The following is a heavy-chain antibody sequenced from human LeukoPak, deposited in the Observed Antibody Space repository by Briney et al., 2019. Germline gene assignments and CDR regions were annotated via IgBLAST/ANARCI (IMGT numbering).Heavy chain of an antibody. CDR2: IYTSGST. Sequence: SETLSLTCTVSGGSISSGSYYWSWIRQPAGKGLEWIGRIYTSGSTNYNPSLKSRVTISVDTSKNQFSLKLSSVTAADTAVYYCATASLGDSGDYYPFFDYWGQGTLGTVSS. V-gene: IGHV4-61*02. J-gene: IGHJ4*02. CDR3: ATASLGDSGDYYPFFDY. CDR1: GGSISSGSYY. D-gene: IGHD3-16*01.